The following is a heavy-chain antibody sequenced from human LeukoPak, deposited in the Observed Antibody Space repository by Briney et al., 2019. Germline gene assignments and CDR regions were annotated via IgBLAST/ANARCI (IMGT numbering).Heavy chain of an antibody. CDR3: ARGSGYYDRVLDY. V-gene: IGHV3-11*03. D-gene: IGHD3-22*01. Sequence: GGSLRLSCAASGFTFSDYYMSWIRQAPGKGLEWVSYISSSGSYTNYADSVKGRFTISRDNAKNSLYLQMNSLRAADTAVYFCARGSGYYDRVLDYWGQGTLVTVSS. CDR2: ISSSGSYT. J-gene: IGHJ4*02. CDR1: GFTFSDYY.